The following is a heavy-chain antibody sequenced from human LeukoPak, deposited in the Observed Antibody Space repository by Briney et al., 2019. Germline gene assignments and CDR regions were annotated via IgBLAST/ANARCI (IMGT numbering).Heavy chain of an antibody. J-gene: IGHJ5*02. Sequence: SETLSLTCTGSGDSISSYYWSWIRQPPGKGLEWIGYIYYSGSTNYNPSLKSRVTISVDTSKNQFSLKLSSVTAADTAVYYCARRNGGFDPWGQGTLVTVSS. CDR3: ARRNGGFDP. CDR1: GDSISSYY. D-gene: IGHD2-8*01. CDR2: IYYSGST. V-gene: IGHV4-59*01.